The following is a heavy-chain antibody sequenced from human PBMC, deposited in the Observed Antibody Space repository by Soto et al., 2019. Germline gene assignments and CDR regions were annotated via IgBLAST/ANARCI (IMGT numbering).Heavy chain of an antibody. Sequence: SETLSLTCAVSSGSISSSNWWSWVRQPPGKGLEWIGEIYHSGSTNYNPSLKSRVTISVDKSKNQFSLKLSSVTAADTAVYYCARLSGRDYYGSGSYFFDYWGQGTLVTVSS. V-gene: IGHV4-4*02. CDR2: IYHSGST. CDR3: ARLSGRDYYGSGSYFFDY. J-gene: IGHJ4*02. D-gene: IGHD3-10*01. CDR1: SGSISSSNW.